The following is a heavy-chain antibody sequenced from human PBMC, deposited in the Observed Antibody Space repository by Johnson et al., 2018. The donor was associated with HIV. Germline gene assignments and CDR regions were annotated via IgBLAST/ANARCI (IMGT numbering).Heavy chain of an antibody. CDR3: ARPVAGMNDAFDI. CDR2: IWYDGSNK. D-gene: IGHD6-19*01. J-gene: IGHJ3*02. CDR1: AFAFSSYA. V-gene: IGHV3-30*04. Sequence: QVQLVESGGGVVQPGKSLRLSCVASAFAFSSYAMHWVRQTPGKGLEWVAVIWYDGSNKYYADSVKGRFTISRDNSKNTLYLQMNSLRAEDTAVYYCARPVAGMNDAFDIWGQGTMVTVSS.